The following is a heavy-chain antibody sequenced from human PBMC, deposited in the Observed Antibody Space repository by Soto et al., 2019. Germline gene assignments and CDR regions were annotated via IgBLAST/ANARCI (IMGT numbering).Heavy chain of an antibody. CDR3: ARASGYYERSGSEGRHYFDS. D-gene: IGHD3-22*01. V-gene: IGHV4-31*03. Sequence: QVQLQESGPGLVKPSQTLSLTCTVSGGSISSGGYYWSWIRQHQGKGLAWIGSIYYSGSTYYNPSLKSRVTISVDTSKNQFSLKLSSVTAADTAVYYCARASGYYERSGSEGRHYFDSWGQGTLVTVSS. CDR1: GGSISSGGYY. J-gene: IGHJ4*02. CDR2: IYYSGST.